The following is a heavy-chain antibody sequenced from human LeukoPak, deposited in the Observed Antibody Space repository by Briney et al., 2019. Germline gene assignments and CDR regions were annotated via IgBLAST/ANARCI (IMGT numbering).Heavy chain of an antibody. CDR3: ARDPSNSSGRYVLFDF. Sequence: ASVKVSCKASGGTFSSYAISWVRQAPGQGLEWMGWISGYNGDTNYAQNFQGRVTMTTDTSTSTAYLELRNLRSDDTAVYYCARDPSNSSGRYVLFDFWGQGTLVTVSS. CDR2: ISGYNGDT. J-gene: IGHJ4*02. D-gene: IGHD6-19*01. V-gene: IGHV1-18*01. CDR1: GGTFSSYA.